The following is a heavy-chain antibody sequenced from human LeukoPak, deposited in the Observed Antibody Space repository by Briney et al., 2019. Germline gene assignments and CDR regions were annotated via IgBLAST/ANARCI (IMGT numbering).Heavy chain of an antibody. D-gene: IGHD6-6*01. V-gene: IGHV3-13*01. Sequence: GGSLRLSCAASGFTFSSYDMHWVRQATGKGLEWVSVIGTAGDIYYPGSVKGRFTISRENAKNSLYLQMNSLRVGDTAVYYCASGIAADAPGDFQHWGQGTLVTVSS. CDR3: ASGIAADAPGDFQH. CDR1: GFTFSSYD. CDR2: IGTAGDI. J-gene: IGHJ1*01.